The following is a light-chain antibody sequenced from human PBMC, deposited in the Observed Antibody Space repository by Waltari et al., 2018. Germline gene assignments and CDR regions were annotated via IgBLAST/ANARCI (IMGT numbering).Light chain of an antibody. V-gene: IGLV1-36*01. J-gene: IGLJ3*02. CDR1: NSNIGNNA. CDR2: YND. Sequence: QSVLTQPPSVSGVPRQMVTISCSGSNSNIGNNAVACYQQIPGRAPKLLIYYNDLLSSGVSDRFSGSKSGSSASLAISGLQSEDEADYYCATWDDTLSGWVFGGGTKLTVL. CDR3: ATWDDTLSGWV.